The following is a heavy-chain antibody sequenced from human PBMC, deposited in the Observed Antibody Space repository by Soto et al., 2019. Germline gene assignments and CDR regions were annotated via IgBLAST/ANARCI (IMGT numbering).Heavy chain of an antibody. V-gene: IGHV1-8*01. Sequence: QVQLVQSGAEVKKPGASVKVSCKASGYTFTSFDINWVRQATGQGLEWMGWMNPNSGNTGYAQKFQGRVTMTRNTSKSTAYMGLSSLRSEDTAVYYCARAYTWGVAVAGMWGQGTLVTVSS. D-gene: IGHD6-19*01. CDR3: ARAYTWGVAVAGM. CDR1: GYTFTSFD. CDR2: MNPNSGNT. J-gene: IGHJ4*02.